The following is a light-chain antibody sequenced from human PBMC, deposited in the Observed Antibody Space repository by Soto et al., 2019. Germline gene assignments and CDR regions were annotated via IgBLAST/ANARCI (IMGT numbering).Light chain of an antibody. CDR2: DAS. CDR3: QQRSTYPPWT. Sequence: IVLTQSPATLSLSPGDRATLSCRPSHSVDSYLAWYQQKPGQAPRLLIYDASNRATGIPARFSGSGSGTDFTLTISSLEPEDFAVYYCQQRSTYPPWTFGQGTKVDI. V-gene: IGKV3-11*01. CDR1: HSVDSY. J-gene: IGKJ1*01.